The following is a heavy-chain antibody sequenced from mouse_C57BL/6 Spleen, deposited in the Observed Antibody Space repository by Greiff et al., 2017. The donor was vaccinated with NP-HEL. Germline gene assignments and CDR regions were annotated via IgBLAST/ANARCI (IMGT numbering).Heavy chain of an antibody. Sequence: VKVVESGAELVRPGASVTLSCKASGYTFTDYEMHWVKQTPVHGLEWIGAIDPETGGTAYNQKFKGKAILTADKSSSTAYMELRSLTSEDSAVYYCTSGMITTLFDYWGQGTTLTVSS. CDR3: TSGMITTLFDY. CDR1: GYTFTDYE. D-gene: IGHD2-4*01. V-gene: IGHV1-15*01. CDR2: IDPETGGT. J-gene: IGHJ2*01.